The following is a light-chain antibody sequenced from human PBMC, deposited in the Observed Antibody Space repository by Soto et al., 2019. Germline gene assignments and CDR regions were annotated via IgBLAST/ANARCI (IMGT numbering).Light chain of an antibody. J-gene: IGKJ4*01. Sequence: IQLTQTPSSLSASVGDRVTITCRASQGISSFLAWYQQKPGKAPKLLIYAASSLQSGVPSRFSGIGFGTDFTLAIASLQPEDFATYNGHQVDSYPSTFGGGTKVE. V-gene: IGKV1-9*01. CDR1: QGISSF. CDR3: HQVDSYPST. CDR2: AAS.